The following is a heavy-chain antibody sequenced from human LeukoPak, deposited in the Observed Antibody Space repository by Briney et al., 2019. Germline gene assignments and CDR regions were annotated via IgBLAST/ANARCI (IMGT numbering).Heavy chain of an antibody. J-gene: IGHJ4*02. D-gene: IGHD3-22*01. CDR3: AKEVLVVIESYFDS. V-gene: IGHV3-23*01. Sequence: GGSLRLSCAASGYTFSNYAMTWVRQAPGKGLEWVSSITGSGQTAYYADSVKGRFTASRDNSKNTLFLQMSSLRAEDTAIYYCAKEVLVVIESYFDSWGQGTLVTVPS. CDR2: ITGSGQTA. CDR1: GYTFSNYA.